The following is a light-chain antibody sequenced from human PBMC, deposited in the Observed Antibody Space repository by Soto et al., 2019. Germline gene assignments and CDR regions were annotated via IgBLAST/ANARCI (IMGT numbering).Light chain of an antibody. V-gene: IGKV1-27*01. CDR2: AAS. CDR3: QKCKIAPFT. Sequence: DIQMTQSPSSLSAFVGDTVTITCRASQDISNFLAWYQQKPGKVPKLLIYAASTLQSGVLSRFSGSGSGTDFTLTISSLQPEDVSTYYCQKCKIAPFTFGGGTKVEMK. CDR1: QDISNF. J-gene: IGKJ4*01.